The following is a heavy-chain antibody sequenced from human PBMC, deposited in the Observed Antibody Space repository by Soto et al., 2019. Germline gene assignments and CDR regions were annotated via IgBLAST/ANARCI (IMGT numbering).Heavy chain of an antibody. Sequence: PGGSLRLSCAASGFTFCRYAMSGVLQAPGKGLEWVSAISCSGGSTYDADSGDGRFTIPRDNSKNTLYLQMNSLRAEDTAVYFFAKVGAYSYYYGMDVWGQGTAVTVS. CDR1: GFTFCRYA. CDR2: ISCSGGST. D-gene: IGHD3-16*01. V-gene: IGHV3-23*01. J-gene: IGHJ6*02. CDR3: AKVGAYSYYYGMDV.